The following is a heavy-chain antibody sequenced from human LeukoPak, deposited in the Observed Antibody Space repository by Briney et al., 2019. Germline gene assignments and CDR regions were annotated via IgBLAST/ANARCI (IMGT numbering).Heavy chain of an antibody. D-gene: IGHD2-21*02. J-gene: IGHJ4*02. Sequence: KPSETLSLTCTVSGGSISSSSYYWGWIRQPPGKGLEWIGSIYYSGSTYYNPSPKSRVTISVDTSKNQFPLKLSSVTAADTAVYYCARLESPGYCGGDCYSGYFDYWGQGTLVTVSS. CDR1: GGSISSSSYY. V-gene: IGHV4-39*01. CDR2: IYYSGST. CDR3: ARLESPGYCGGDCYSGYFDY.